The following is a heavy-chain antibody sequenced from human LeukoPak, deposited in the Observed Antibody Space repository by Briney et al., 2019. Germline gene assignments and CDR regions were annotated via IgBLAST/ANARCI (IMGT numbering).Heavy chain of an antibody. J-gene: IGHJ3*02. CDR3: ARERNSSGWYLGAFDI. CDR1: GFTFSSYW. Sequence: PGGSLRLSCAASGFTFSSYWMSWVRQAPGKGLEWVATIKQDGSENHYVDSVKGRFTISRDNAKSSLYLQMNSLRAEDTAVYYCARERNSSGWYLGAFDIWGQGTMVTVSS. D-gene: IGHD6-19*01. CDR2: IKQDGSEN. V-gene: IGHV3-7*01.